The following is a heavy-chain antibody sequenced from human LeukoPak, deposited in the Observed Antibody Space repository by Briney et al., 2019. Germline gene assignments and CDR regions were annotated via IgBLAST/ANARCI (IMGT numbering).Heavy chain of an antibody. CDR3: ARAVAAAGTFDY. Sequence: SETLSLTCTVSGGSISGYYWSWIRQPPGKGLEWIGYIYYSGSTNYNPSLKSRVTISVDTSKNQFSLKLSSVTAADTAVYYCARAVAAAGTFDYWGQGTLVTVSS. V-gene: IGHV4-59*01. CDR2: IYYSGST. D-gene: IGHD6-13*01. CDR1: GGSISGYY. J-gene: IGHJ4*02.